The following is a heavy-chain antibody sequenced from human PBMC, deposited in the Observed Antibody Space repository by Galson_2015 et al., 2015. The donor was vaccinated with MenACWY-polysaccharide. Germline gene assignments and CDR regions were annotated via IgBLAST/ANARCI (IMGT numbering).Heavy chain of an antibody. CDR1: GFTFNDFW. J-gene: IGHJ4*02. CDR2: INQYGSEK. D-gene: IGHD1-1*01. V-gene: IGHV3-7*01. Sequence: SLRLSCAASGFTFNDFWLSWVRQAPGKGLEWVANINQYGSEKYYVDSVKGRFTISRDNAKNSLYLQMNSLRAEDTAVYYCARDGGRTIGTTQRGYWGQGTLLTVSP. CDR3: ARDGGRTIGTTQRGY.